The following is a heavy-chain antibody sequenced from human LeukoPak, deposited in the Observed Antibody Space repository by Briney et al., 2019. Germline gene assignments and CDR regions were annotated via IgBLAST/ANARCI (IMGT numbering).Heavy chain of an antibody. CDR3: VRGPNYVRGSYRCFDY. CDR2: IYYSGST. V-gene: IGHV4-30-4*01. D-gene: IGHD3-16*02. CDR1: GASISSGDYY. Sequence: SETLSLTCTVSGASISSGDYYWSWIRQPPGKGLEWIGNIYYSGSTYYNPSLPSLKSRLTISVDTSKNQFSLRLTSVTPADTAVYFCVRGPNYVRGSYRCFDYWGQGSLVTVSS. J-gene: IGHJ4*02.